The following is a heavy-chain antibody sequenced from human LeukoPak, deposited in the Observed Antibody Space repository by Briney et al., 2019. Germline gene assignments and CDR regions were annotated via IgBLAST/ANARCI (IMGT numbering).Heavy chain of an antibody. V-gene: IGHV3-21*01. J-gene: IGHJ4*02. Sequence: GGSLRLSCAASGFTFSSYAMSWGRQAPGQGLEWVSSITSSSSYIYYADSVKGRFTISRDNAKNSLYLQMNSLRAEDTAVYYCARHVVAVGFDYWGQGTLVTVSS. CDR2: ITSSSSYI. CDR1: GFTFSSYA. D-gene: IGHD3-22*01. CDR3: ARHVVAVGFDY.